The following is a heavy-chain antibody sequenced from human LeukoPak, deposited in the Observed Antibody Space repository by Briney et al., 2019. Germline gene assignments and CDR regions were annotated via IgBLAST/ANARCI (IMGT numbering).Heavy chain of an antibody. J-gene: IGHJ4*02. Sequence: GGSLRLSCAASGFIFSSYWISWVRQAPGMGLEWVANIKRDGSEKYYADSLRGRFTISRDNAKNSLFLQMNSLRAEDTAVYYCARYLVTTGVPYYFDYWGQGTLVTVSS. D-gene: IGHD4-23*01. CDR3: ARYLVTTGVPYYFDY. V-gene: IGHV3-7*01. CDR2: IKRDGSEK. CDR1: GFIFSSYW.